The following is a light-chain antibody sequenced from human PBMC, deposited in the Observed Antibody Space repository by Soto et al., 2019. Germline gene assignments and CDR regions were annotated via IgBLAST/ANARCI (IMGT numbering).Light chain of an antibody. CDR2: YIS. CDR1: QTIGRN. CDR3: QQHSQWPIT. V-gene: IGKV3-15*01. J-gene: IGKJ5*01. Sequence: EIVMTQSPGTLSLSPGETATLSCRASQTIGRNYLAWYQQKXGQAPRLLIYYISTRAADIPARFSGSGSGTDFTLTISSLQSEDSGVYYCQQHSQWPITFGQGTRLEIK.